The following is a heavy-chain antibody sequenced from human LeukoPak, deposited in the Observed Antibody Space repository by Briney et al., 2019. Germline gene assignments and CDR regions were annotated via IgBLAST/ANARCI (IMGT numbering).Heavy chain of an antibody. CDR2: IYYTETT. CDR1: GGSISSYY. Sequence: SETLSLTCTVSGGSISSYYWSWIRQPPGKGLEWIGYIYYTETTNYNPSLNSRVTISVDTSKNQFSLKLSSVTAADTAVYYCARVNSAWYGALDYWGQGTMVTVSS. V-gene: IGHV4-59*01. D-gene: IGHD6-19*01. J-gene: IGHJ4*02. CDR3: ARVNSAWYGALDY.